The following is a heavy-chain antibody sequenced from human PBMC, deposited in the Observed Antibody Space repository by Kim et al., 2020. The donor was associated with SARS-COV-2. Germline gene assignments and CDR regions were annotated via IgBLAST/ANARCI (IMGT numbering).Heavy chain of an antibody. D-gene: IGHD3-22*01. Sequence: SETLSLTCAVYGGSFSGYYWSWIRQPPGKGLEWIGEINHSGSTNYNPSLKSRVTISVDTSKNQFSLKLSSVTAADTAVYYCARVPSSYYDSSGYPFDYWG. CDR2: INHSGST. CDR3: ARVPSSYYDSSGYPFDY. V-gene: IGHV4-34*01. CDR1: GGSFSGYY. J-gene: IGHJ4*01.